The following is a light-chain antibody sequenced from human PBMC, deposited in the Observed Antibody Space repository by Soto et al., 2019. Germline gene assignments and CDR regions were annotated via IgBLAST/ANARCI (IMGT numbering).Light chain of an antibody. CDR2: ATS. CDR3: QQTDSTPPIT. Sequence: IQMTQSPNTLSASVGDSVAVTCRASENVNGHLAWYQQKPGKAPKLLIYATSSLQSGVPSRFSGSGSGTDFTLTISSLQPEDSGTYYCQQTDSTPPITFGQGTRLEIK. J-gene: IGKJ5*01. CDR1: ENVNGH. V-gene: IGKV1-39*01.